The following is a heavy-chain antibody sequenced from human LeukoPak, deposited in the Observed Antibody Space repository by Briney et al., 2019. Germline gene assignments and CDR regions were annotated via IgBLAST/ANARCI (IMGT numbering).Heavy chain of an antibody. Sequence: ASVKVSCKASGYTFSGYYMHWVRQDPGQGLEWMGWINPNSGGTNYAQKFQGRVTMTRDKSISTAYMELSRLRSDDTAVYYCARDLGEYCSSTSCYPNWYFDLWGRGTLVTVSS. D-gene: IGHD2-2*01. V-gene: IGHV1-2*02. J-gene: IGHJ2*01. CDR1: GYTFSGYY. CDR2: INPNSGGT. CDR3: ARDLGEYCSSTSCYPNWYFDL.